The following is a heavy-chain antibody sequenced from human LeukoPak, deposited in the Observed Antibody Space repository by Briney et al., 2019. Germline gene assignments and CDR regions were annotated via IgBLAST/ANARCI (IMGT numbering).Heavy chain of an antibody. CDR3: AREELEYNWNPDAFDI. J-gene: IGHJ3*02. CDR2: ISGSGGST. V-gene: IGHV3-23*01. D-gene: IGHD1-20*01. Sequence: PGGSLRLSCAASGFTFSSYAMSWVRQAPGKGLEWVSAISGSGGSTYYADSVKGRFTISRDNSKNSLYLQMNSLRAEDTAVYYCAREELEYNWNPDAFDIWGQGTMVTVSS. CDR1: GFTFSSYA.